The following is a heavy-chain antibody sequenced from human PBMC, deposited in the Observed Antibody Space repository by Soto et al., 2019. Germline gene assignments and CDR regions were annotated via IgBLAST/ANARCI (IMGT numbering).Heavy chain of an antibody. J-gene: IGHJ6*02. CDR1: GFSFSRYA. CDR2: INDSGDDT. CDR3: ANVDWSFSGG. D-gene: IGHD3-9*01. Sequence: EVQLLESGGGLVQPGGSLRLSCAGSGFSFSRYAMSWARQAPGKGLEWVSGINDSGDDTDYADSAKGRFTVSRDNSKNILYLQMNSLRVEDTAVYYCANVDWSFSGGWSQGTTVTVSS. V-gene: IGHV3-23*01.